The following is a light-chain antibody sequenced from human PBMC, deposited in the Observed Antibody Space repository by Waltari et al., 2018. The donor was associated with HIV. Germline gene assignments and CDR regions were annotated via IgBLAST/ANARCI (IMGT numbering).Light chain of an antibody. Sequence: QSVLTQPPSVSGAPGQRVTISCTGSSSHIGAGYDVPWYQHFPGTAPKLLIFGDSNRPSGVPDRFSGSKSGTSASLAITGLQAEDEADYYCQSYDTGLVFGGGTKLTVL. CDR1: SSHIGAGYD. V-gene: IGLV1-40*01. J-gene: IGLJ2*01. CDR3: QSYDTGLV. CDR2: GDS.